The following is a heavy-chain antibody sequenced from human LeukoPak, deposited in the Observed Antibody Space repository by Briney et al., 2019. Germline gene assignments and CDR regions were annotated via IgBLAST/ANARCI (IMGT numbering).Heavy chain of an antibody. CDR3: ASFGYCSSTSCPDFDY. CDR1: GYTFTGYY. Sequence: ASVKVSCKASGYTFTGYYMHWVRQAPGQGLEWMGWINPNSGGTNYAQTFQGRVTMTRETSISTAYMELSRMRSDDTAVYYCASFGYCSSTSCPDFDYWGQGTLVTVSS. CDR2: INPNSGGT. J-gene: IGHJ4*02. V-gene: IGHV1-2*02. D-gene: IGHD2-2*01.